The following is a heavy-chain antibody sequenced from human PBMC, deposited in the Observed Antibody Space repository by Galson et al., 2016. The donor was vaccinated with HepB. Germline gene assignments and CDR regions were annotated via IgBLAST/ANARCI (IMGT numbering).Heavy chain of an antibody. CDR3: AKERGFYASRSFASYDF. Sequence: SLRLSCAASGFNFRACGMHWLRQAPGRGLEWVALIWYDGNKTYYADSVKGRFTISSDNSKIILYLHMNSLRAEDTAIYYCAKERGFYASRSFASYDFWGQGTLVTVSS. CDR1: GFNFRACG. V-gene: IGHV3-33*06. D-gene: IGHD3-10*01. CDR2: IWYDGNKT. J-gene: IGHJ4*02.